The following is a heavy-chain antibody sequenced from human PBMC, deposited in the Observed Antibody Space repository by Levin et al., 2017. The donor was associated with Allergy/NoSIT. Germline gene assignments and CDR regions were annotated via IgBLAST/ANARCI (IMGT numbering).Heavy chain of an antibody. Sequence: SETLSLTCAVYGGSFSGYYWSWIRQPPGKGLEWIGEINHSGSTNYNPSLKSRVTISVDTSKNQFSLKLSSVTAADTAVYYCARRSVDTATDYWGQGTLVTVSS. V-gene: IGHV4-34*01. CDR3: ARRSVDTATDY. CDR2: INHSGST. J-gene: IGHJ4*02. CDR1: GGSFSGYY. D-gene: IGHD5-18*01.